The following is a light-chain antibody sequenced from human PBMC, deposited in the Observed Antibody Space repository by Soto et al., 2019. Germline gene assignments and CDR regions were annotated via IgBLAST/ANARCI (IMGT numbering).Light chain of an antibody. Sequence: QSALTQPRSVSGSPGQSVTMSCTGTSSDVGGYNYVSWYQQHPGKAPKVMIYDVSERPSGVPDRFSGSKSGNTASLTISGLQAVDEGDYYCCSYAGSYIWVFGGGTKVTVL. CDR2: DVS. CDR1: SSDVGGYNY. J-gene: IGLJ3*02. V-gene: IGLV2-11*01. CDR3: CSYAGSYIWV.